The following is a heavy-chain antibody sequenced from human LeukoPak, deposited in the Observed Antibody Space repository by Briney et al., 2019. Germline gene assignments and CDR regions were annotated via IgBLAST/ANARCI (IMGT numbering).Heavy chain of an antibody. V-gene: IGHV4-59*01. D-gene: IGHD1-7*01. J-gene: IGHJ3*02. Sequence: MSSETLSLTCTVSGGSISSYYWSWIRQPPGKGLECIGYIYYSGSTNYNPSLKSRVTISVDTSKNQFSLKLSSVTAADTAVYYCARVQYLRMGTTFDIWGQGIMVTVSS. CDR3: ARVQYLRMGTTFDI. CDR2: IYYSGST. CDR1: GGSISSYY.